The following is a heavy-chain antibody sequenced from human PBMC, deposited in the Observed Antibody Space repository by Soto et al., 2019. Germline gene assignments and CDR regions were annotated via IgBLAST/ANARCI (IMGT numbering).Heavy chain of an antibody. CDR2: IIPMFGTA. Sequence: QVQLVQSGAEVKKPESSVKVSCKAPGGTFSTYAISWVRQAPGQGLEWMGGIIPMFGTANYAQRFQDRVTITADESTNTVYMELRSLRSEDTGVYFCASGIQLWLRRINNGYSGWGQGTLVTVSS. V-gene: IGHV1-69*12. J-gene: IGHJ4*02. CDR3: ASGIQLWLRRINNGYSG. CDR1: GGTFSTYA. D-gene: IGHD5-18*01.